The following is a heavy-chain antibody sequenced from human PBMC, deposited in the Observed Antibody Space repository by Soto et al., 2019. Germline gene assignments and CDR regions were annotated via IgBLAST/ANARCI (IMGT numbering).Heavy chain of an antibody. J-gene: IGHJ4*02. CDR2: TYYRSKWYN. Sequence: PSQTLSLTCAISGDSVSSNSDAWNWIRQSPSSGLEWLGRTYYRSKWYNDYAVSVKSRITINPDTPKNQFSLQLNSVTPEDTAVYYCARSPHGDYVDYFDYWGQGTLVTVS. V-gene: IGHV6-1*01. D-gene: IGHD4-17*01. CDR1: GDSVSSNSDA. CDR3: ARSPHGDYVDYFDY.